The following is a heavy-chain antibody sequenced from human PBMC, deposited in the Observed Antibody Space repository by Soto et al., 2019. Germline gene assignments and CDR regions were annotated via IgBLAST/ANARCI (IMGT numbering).Heavy chain of an antibody. J-gene: IGHJ4*02. CDR3: ARWDDYGASDQYHFDS. CDR2: VSDYNGHT. CDR1: GYTFTASG. D-gene: IGHD4-17*01. V-gene: IGHV1-18*01. Sequence: QVRLVQSGAEVKKPGASLKVSCKASGYTFTASGVAWVRQAPGQGLEWKGWVSDYNGHTEYSQKFLGRVAMTTDTSADTAYFELRSMRSDDAAVYYCARWDDYGASDQYHFDSWGQGTLVTVSS.